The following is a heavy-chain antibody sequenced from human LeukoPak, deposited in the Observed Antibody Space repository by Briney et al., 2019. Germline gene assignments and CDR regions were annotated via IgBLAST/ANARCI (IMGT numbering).Heavy chain of an antibody. CDR1: GGSISTFY. J-gene: IGHJ4*02. D-gene: IGHD6-19*01. Sequence: SETLSLTCTVSGGSISTFYWSWIRQPPGKGLEWIGNIHYSGSTNYNPSLESRLTVSLDTSRRQFSLKLTSVTAADTAVYYCARVLASGSGWFHFDYWGQGTLVTVSS. CDR2: IHYSGST. V-gene: IGHV4-59*01. CDR3: ARVLASGSGWFHFDY.